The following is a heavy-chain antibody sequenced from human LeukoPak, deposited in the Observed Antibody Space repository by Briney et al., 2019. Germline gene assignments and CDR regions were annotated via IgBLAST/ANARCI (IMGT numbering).Heavy chain of an antibody. CDR2: INPNSGGT. CDR3: AREAGYYYYGMDV. Sequence: GVSVKVSCKASGYTFTGYYMHWVRQAPGQGLEWMGWINPNSGGTNYAQKFQGRVTMTRDTSISTAYMELSRLRSDDTAVYYCAREAGYYYYGMDVWGQGTTVTVSS. CDR1: GYTFTGYY. V-gene: IGHV1-2*02. J-gene: IGHJ6*02.